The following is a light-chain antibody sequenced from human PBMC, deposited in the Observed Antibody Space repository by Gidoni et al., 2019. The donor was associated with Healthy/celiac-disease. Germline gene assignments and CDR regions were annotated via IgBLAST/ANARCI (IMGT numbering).Light chain of an antibody. Sequence: EIVLTKSPGTLSLSPGERATHSCRASQSVSSSYLAWYQQKPGQAPTLLIYAASSMATGIPDRFSGSGSGTDFTLTISRLEPEDFAVYYCQQYVSSLWTFGQGTKVEIK. CDR3: QQYVSSLWT. J-gene: IGKJ1*01. CDR1: QSVSSSY. CDR2: AAS. V-gene: IGKV3-20*01.